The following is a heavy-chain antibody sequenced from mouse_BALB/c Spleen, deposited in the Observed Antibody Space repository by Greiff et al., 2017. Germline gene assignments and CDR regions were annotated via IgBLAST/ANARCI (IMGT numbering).Heavy chain of an antibody. J-gene: IGHJ4*01. Sequence: EVQGVESGGGLVQPGGSLKLSCAASGFTFSSYTMSWVRQTPEKRLEWVAYISNGGGSTYYPDTVKGRFTISRDNAKNTLYLQMSSLKSEDTAMYYCARHGGNPYAMDYWGQGTSVTVSS. CDR1: GFTFSSYT. CDR3: ARHGGNPYAMDY. CDR2: ISNGGGST. D-gene: IGHD2-1*01. V-gene: IGHV5-12-2*01.